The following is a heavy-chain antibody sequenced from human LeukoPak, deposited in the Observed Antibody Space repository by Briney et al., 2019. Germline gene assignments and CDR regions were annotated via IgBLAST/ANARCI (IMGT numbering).Heavy chain of an antibody. CDR3: AKVNYGDYRSYYGMDV. J-gene: IGHJ6*02. D-gene: IGHD4-17*01. CDR2: IYSGGET. CDR1: GFTVSGNY. V-gene: IGHV3-66*01. Sequence: GGSLRLSCAASGFTVSGNYMNWVRQAPGKGLEWVAVIYSGGETYHADSVRGRFTISRDNSKNTLYLQMNSLRAEDTAVYYCAKVNYGDYRSYYGMDVWGQGTTVTVSS.